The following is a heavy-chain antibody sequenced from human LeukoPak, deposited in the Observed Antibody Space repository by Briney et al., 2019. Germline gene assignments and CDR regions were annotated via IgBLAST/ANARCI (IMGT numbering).Heavy chain of an antibody. CDR2: INHSGNT. V-gene: IGHV4-34*01. CDR1: GGSFSGYY. CDR3: ARHGLVAARHAFDM. J-gene: IGHJ3*02. D-gene: IGHD6-6*01. Sequence: PSETLSLTCAVYGGSFSGYYWSWIRQPPGKGLEWIGEINHSGNTNYNPSLKSRVTISVDTSKNQFSLKLSSVTAADTAVYYCARHGLVAARHAFDMWGQGTMVTVSS.